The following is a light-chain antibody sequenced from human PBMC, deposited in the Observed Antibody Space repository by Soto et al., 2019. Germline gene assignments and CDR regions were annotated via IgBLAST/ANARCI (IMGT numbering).Light chain of an antibody. CDR1: SSNIGAGYD. V-gene: IGLV1-40*01. Sequence: QSVLAQPPSVSGAPGQRVTISCTGSSSNIGAGYDVHWYQQFPGTAPKLLIYAKTNRPSGVPDRFSGSWSGTAASLAITGLRAEDEADYYCSSYAGSNNLLFGGGTKLTVL. J-gene: IGLJ2*01. CDR3: SSYAGSNNLL. CDR2: AKT.